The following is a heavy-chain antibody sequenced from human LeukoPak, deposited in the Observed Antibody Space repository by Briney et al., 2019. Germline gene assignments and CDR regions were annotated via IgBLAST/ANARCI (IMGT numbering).Heavy chain of an antibody. J-gene: IGHJ4*02. V-gene: IGHV3-30*04. D-gene: IGHD2-2*01. CDR1: GFTFSSYA. CDR3: ASIPAAIY. CDR2: ISYDGSNK. Sequence: GRSLRLSCAASGFTFSSYAMHWVGQAPGKGLEWVAVISYDGSNKYYADSVKGRFTISRDNSKNTLYLQMNSLRAEDTAVYYCASIPAAIYWGQGTLVTVSS.